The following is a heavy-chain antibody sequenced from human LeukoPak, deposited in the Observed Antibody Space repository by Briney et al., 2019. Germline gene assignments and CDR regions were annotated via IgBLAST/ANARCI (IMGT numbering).Heavy chain of an antibody. J-gene: IGHJ5*02. CDR1: GGTFSSYA. CDR3: ASMVRGANWFDP. Sequence: SVKVSCKASGGTFSSYAISWVRQAPGQGLEWMGRIIPILGIANYAQKFQGRVTMTEDTSTDTAYMELSSLRSEDTAVYYCASMVRGANWFDPWGQGTLVTVSS. CDR2: IIPILGIA. D-gene: IGHD3-10*01. V-gene: IGHV1-69*04.